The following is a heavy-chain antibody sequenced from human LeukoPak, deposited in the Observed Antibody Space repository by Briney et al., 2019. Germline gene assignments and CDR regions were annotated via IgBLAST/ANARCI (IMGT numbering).Heavy chain of an antibody. CDR3: ARDRPTVTQRAYYFGLDV. Sequence: ASVKVSCKSSGYNFRSYSMHWVRQAPGQSLEWMGWINSANGDTKYPAKFQGRITITRDTSASIVYMGLSSLTSEDTAIYYCARDRPTVTQRAYYFGLDVWGKGTTLTVSS. CDR2: INSANGDT. D-gene: IGHD4-17*01. V-gene: IGHV1-3*01. CDR1: GYNFRSYS. J-gene: IGHJ6*04.